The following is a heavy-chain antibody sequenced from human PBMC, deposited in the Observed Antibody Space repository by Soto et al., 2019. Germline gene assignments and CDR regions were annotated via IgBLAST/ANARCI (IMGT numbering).Heavy chain of an antibody. CDR1: GGSVSSGSYY. V-gene: IGHV4-61*01. Sequence: SETLSLTCTVSGGSVSSGSYYWSWIRQPPGKGLEWIGFIYYSGSTNYNPSLKSRVTISVDTSKNQFSLKLSSVTAADTAVYYCARGPRGPPYCSGGRCYRWPGYFDLWGRGTLVTVSS. CDR3: ARGPRGPPYCSGGRCYRWPGYFDL. CDR2: IYYSGST. D-gene: IGHD2-15*01. J-gene: IGHJ2*01.